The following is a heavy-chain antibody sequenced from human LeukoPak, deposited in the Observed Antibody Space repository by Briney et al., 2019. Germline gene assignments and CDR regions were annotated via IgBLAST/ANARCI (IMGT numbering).Heavy chain of an antibody. J-gene: IGHJ4*02. CDR1: GGTFSSYA. Sequence: ASVKVSCKASGGTFSSYAISWVRQAPGQGLEWMGGIIPIFGTANYAQKFQGRVTITTDESTSTAYMELSSLRSEDTAVYYCATDPGITGTTDYWGQGTLVTVSS. CDR3: ATDPGITGTTDY. V-gene: IGHV1-69*05. D-gene: IGHD1-7*01. CDR2: IIPIFGTA.